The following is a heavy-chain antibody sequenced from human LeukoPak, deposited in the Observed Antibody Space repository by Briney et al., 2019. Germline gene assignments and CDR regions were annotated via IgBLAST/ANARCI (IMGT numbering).Heavy chain of an antibody. V-gene: IGHV4-59*01. Sequence: SETLSLTCTVSGGSISSYYWSWIRQPPGKGLEGIGYIYYSGSTNYNPSLKSRVTISVDTSKNQFSLKLSSVTAADTAVYYCARMGYSGSYYKGRPDAFDIWGQGTMVTVSS. CDR1: GGSISSYY. D-gene: IGHD1-26*01. J-gene: IGHJ3*02. CDR2: IYYSGST. CDR3: ARMGYSGSYYKGRPDAFDI.